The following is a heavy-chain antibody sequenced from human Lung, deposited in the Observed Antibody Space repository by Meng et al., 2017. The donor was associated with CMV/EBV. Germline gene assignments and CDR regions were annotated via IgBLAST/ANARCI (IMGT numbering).Heavy chain of an antibody. CDR1: GASISTSY. Sequence: QVQLQESGPGLVKPSETLSLTCTVPGASISTSYWSWIRQPPGKGLEWIGHIYNTGSPKYNPSLQSRLTISLDTSKNHFSLRLTSVTAADTAVYYCARDWEIAAAGGYWYFDLWGRGTLVTVSS. D-gene: IGHD6-13*01. J-gene: IGHJ2*01. CDR3: ARDWEIAAAGGYWYFDL. CDR2: IYNTGSP. V-gene: IGHV4-59*01.